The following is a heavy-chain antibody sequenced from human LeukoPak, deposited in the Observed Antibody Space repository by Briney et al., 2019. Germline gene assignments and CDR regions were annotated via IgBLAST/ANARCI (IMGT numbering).Heavy chain of an antibody. CDR2: ISSSGSTI. D-gene: IGHD3-22*01. CDR1: GFTFSSYE. V-gene: IGHV3-48*03. CDR3: AKDMMPHYYDSSGYSY. Sequence: PGGSLRLSCAASGFTFSSYEMNWVRQAPGKGLEWVSYISSSGSTIYYADSVKGRFTISRDNAKNSLYLQMNSLRAEDTALYYCAKDMMPHYYDSSGYSYWGQGTLVTVSS. J-gene: IGHJ4*02.